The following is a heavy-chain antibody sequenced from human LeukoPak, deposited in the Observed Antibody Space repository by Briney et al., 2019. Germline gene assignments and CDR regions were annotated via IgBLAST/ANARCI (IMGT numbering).Heavy chain of an antibody. D-gene: IGHD6-13*01. CDR3: WIAAAGDNWFDP. J-gene: IGHJ5*02. CDR1: GYTFTSYG. V-gene: IGHV1-18*01. CDR2: ISAYNGNT. Sequence: ASVKVSCKASGYTFTSYGISWVRQAPGQGLEWMGWISAYNGNTNYAQKLQGRVTMTTDTSTSTAYMELRSLRSDDTAVYYCWIAAAGDNWFDPWGQGTLVTVSS.